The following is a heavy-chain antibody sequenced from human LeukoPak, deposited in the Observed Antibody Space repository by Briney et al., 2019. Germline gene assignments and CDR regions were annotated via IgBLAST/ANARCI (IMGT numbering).Heavy chain of an antibody. D-gene: IGHD2-15*01. Sequence: GGSLRLSCAASGYTVSSNFMSWVRQAPGKGLEWVSLIYSGGSTYYADSVKGRFTISRDISKNTLFLQLNSLRAEDTAVYYCARGGVVVAAIDAFDIWGQGTLVTVSS. CDR1: GYTVSSNF. V-gene: IGHV3-66*01. J-gene: IGHJ3*02. CDR2: IYSGGST. CDR3: ARGGVVVAAIDAFDI.